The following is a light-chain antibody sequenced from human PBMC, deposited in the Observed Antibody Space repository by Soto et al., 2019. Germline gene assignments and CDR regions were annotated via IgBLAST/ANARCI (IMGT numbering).Light chain of an antibody. CDR3: QQYGSSLYT. V-gene: IGKV3-20*01. CDR1: QSVSSYY. J-gene: IGKJ2*01. Sequence: EIVLTQSPGTLSLSPGERATLSCRASQSVSSYYLAWYQQKPGQAPRLLIYGASSRATGIPDRFSGSGSGTDFTLTIRSLGPEDFAVYYCQQYGSSLYTFGQGTKLEIK. CDR2: GAS.